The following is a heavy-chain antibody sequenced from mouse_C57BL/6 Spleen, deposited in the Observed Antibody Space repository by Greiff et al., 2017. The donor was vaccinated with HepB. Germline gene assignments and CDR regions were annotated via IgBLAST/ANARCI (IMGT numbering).Heavy chain of an antibody. V-gene: IGHV5-16*01. CDR1: GFTFSDYY. CDR3: ARRAYYDYFDY. J-gene: IGHJ2*01. D-gene: IGHD2-4*01. CDR2: INYDGSST. Sequence: EVMLVESEGGLVQPGSSMKLSCTASGFTFSDYYMAWVRQVPEKGLEWVANINYDGSSTYYLDSLKSRFIISRDNAKNILYLQMSSLKSEDTATYYCARRAYYDYFDYWGQGTTLTVSS.